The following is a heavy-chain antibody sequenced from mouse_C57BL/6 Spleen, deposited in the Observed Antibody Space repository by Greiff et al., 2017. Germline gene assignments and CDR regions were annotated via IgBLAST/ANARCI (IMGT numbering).Heavy chain of an antibody. CDR2: ISRGGDYI. J-gene: IGHJ3*01. D-gene: IGHD2-4*01. Sequence: EVKLVESGEGLVKPGGSLKLSCAASGFTFSSYAMSWVRQTPEKRLEWVAYISRGGDYIYYADTVKGRFTISTDNARNTLYLQMSSLKSEDTAMYYCTRDDDYDGGFAYGGQGTLVTVSA. V-gene: IGHV5-9-1*02. CDR3: TRDDDYDGGFAY. CDR1: GFTFSSYA.